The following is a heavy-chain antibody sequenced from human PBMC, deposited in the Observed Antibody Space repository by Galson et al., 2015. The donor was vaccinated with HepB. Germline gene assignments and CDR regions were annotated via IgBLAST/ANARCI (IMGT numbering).Heavy chain of an antibody. CDR3: ARASPGYAYGTGDAFDI. J-gene: IGHJ3*02. V-gene: IGHV4-30-4*07. D-gene: IGHD5-18*01. CDR1: GGSINSGAYS. Sequence: TLSLTCAVSGGSINSGAYSWSWIRQPPGKGLEWIGYIYDSGNTYYNPFLKSRVSISLDTSKKQFSLNLRSVTAADTAVYYCARASPGYAYGTGDAFDIWGQGTLVTVSA. CDR2: IYDSGNT.